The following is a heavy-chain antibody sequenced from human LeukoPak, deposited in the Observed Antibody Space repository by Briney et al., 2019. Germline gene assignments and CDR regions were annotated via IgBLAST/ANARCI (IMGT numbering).Heavy chain of an antibody. J-gene: IGHJ6*03. CDR3: ARTYDSPGYYSPDYYYMDV. CDR2: ICTSGST. D-gene: IGHD3-22*01. V-gene: IGHV4-4*07. Sequence: SETLSLTFTVSGGSISTYCWSWIRQPPGKGLEWIGHICTSGSTNYNPSLKSRVTMSVDTSNNEFSLKLNSVTAADTAVYYCARTYDSPGYYSPDYYYMDVWGKGTTVTISS. CDR1: GGSISTYC.